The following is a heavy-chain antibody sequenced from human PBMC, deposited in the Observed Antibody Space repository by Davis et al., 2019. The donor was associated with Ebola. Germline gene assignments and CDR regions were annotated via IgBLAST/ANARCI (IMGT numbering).Heavy chain of an antibody. CDR1: GFTFSSYA. Sequence: GESLKISCAASGFTFSSYAMHWVRQAPGKGLEWMGGFDPEDGETIYAQKFQGRVTMTEDTSTDTAYMELSSLRSEDTAVYYCATSHPTVTPGHYYYYYGMDVWGQGTTVTVSS. J-gene: IGHJ6*02. CDR2: FDPEDGET. D-gene: IGHD4-17*01. CDR3: ATSHPTVTPGHYYYYYGMDV. V-gene: IGHV1-24*01.